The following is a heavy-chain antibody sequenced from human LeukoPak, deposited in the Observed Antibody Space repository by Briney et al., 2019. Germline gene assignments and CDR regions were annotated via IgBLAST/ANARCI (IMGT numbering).Heavy chain of an antibody. Sequence: SETLSLTCTVSGGSISSRTYYWGWIRQPPGKGLEWIGSIYYTGSTFYNSSLKSRVTISVDTSKNQFSMKLSSVTAADAAVYFCAREWTTWGAFDIWGQGTTVTVSS. V-gene: IGHV4-39*07. CDR2: IYYTGST. CDR1: GGSISSRTYY. J-gene: IGHJ3*02. CDR3: AREWTTWGAFDI. D-gene: IGHD2/OR15-2a*01.